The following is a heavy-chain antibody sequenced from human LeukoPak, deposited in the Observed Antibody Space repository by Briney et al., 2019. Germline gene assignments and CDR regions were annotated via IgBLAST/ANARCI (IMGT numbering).Heavy chain of an antibody. CDR1: GYTFTSYD. Sequence: ASVKVSLKGSGYTFTSYDINWVRQPTAQGLEGVGWMNPNSGNTRYAQKFHGRVTMNRNTSISTAYVDVKRPRSADAPGHYCAIEDDFYDSSGTDYWGKETLVTVSS. CDR3: AIEDDFYDSSGTDY. CDR2: MNPNSGNT. V-gene: IGHV1-8*01. J-gene: IGHJ4*02. D-gene: IGHD3-22*01.